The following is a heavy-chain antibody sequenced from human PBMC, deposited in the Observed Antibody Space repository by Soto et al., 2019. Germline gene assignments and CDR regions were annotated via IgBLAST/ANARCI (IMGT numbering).Heavy chain of an antibody. V-gene: IGHV3-23*04. J-gene: IGHJ6*02. CDR1: GFSFRNYA. Sequence: DEQLVESGGGSLQPGGSLRLSCAASGFSFRNYAMTWVRQSPGKGLEWVSLISSGGGTTNYADYVKVRFRISRDNSKNMLYLQMNGLRGEGTALYYSLKLKGGLGRFYVMEAWGQGTMVIVSS. CDR3: LKLKGGLGRFYVMEA. CDR2: ISSGGGTT. D-gene: IGHD3-3*01.